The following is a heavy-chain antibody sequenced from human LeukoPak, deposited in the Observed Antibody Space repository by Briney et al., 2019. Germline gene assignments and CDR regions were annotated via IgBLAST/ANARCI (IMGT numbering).Heavy chain of an antibody. Sequence: GGSLRLSCAASGFTFSSYAMSWVRQAPGKGLEWVSAISGSGGSTYYADSVKGRFTISRDNSKNTLYLQMNSLRAEDTAVYYCAKTSYSSSWYGTPEGEFDYWGQGNLVTVSS. CDR2: ISGSGGST. D-gene: IGHD6-13*01. CDR1: GFTFSSYA. CDR3: AKTSYSSSWYGTPEGEFDY. J-gene: IGHJ4*02. V-gene: IGHV3-23*01.